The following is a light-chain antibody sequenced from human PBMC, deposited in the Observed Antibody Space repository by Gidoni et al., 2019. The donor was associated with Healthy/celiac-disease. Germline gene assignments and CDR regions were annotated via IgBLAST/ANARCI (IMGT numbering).Light chain of an antibody. CDR3: SSYTSSSTPCV. Sequence: QSALTQPASVSGSPGQPITISCTGTSSDVGGYNYVSWYQQHPGKAPKLMIYDVSNRPSGVSNRFSGSKSGNTASQTISGLQAEDEADYYCSSYTSSSTPCVFGGGTKLTVL. V-gene: IGLV2-14*01. CDR1: SSDVGGYNY. CDR2: DVS. J-gene: IGLJ3*02.